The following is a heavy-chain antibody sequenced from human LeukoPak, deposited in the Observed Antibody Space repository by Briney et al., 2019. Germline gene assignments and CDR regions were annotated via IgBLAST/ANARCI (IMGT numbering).Heavy chain of an antibody. CDR1: GGSISSYY. CDR2: IYYSGST. J-gene: IGHJ6*02. D-gene: IGHD4-17*01. Sequence: SGTLSLTCTVSGGSISSYYWSWIRQPPGKGLEWIGYIYYSGSTNYSPSLKSRVTISVDTSKNQFSLKLSSVTAADTAVYYCARLLEFRAVTYGMDVWGQGTTVTVSS. V-gene: IGHV4-59*08. CDR3: ARLLEFRAVTYGMDV.